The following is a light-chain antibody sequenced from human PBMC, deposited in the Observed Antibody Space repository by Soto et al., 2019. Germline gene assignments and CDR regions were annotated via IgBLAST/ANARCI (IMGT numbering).Light chain of an antibody. J-gene: IGLJ1*01. CDR1: SSDVGGYNY. CDR2: DVS. V-gene: IGLV2-14*03. Sequence: ALTQPASVSGSPGQSITISCTGTSSDVGGYNYVSWYQHHPGKAPKLMIFDVSNRPSGVSNRFSGSKSGNTASLTISGLQAEDEADYYCSSYTASSTYVFGTGTKLTVL. CDR3: SSYTASSTYV.